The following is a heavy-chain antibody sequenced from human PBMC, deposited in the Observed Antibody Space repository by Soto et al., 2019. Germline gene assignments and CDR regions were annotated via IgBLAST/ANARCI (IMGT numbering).Heavy chain of an antibody. D-gene: IGHD4-4*01. CDR2: ISGRGGST. CDR1: GFTFSSYA. CDR3: AKVPTVTRSLDY. Sequence: GGSLRLSCAASGFTFSSYAMSWVRQAPGKGLEWVSAISGRGGSTYYADSVKGRFTISRDNSKNTLYLQMNSLRAEDTAVYYCAKVPTVTRSLDYWGQGTLVTVSS. V-gene: IGHV3-23*01. J-gene: IGHJ4*02.